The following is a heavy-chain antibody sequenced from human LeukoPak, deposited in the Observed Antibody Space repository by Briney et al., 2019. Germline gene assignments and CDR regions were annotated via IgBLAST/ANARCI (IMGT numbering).Heavy chain of an antibody. Sequence: GGSLRLSCAASGFTFSSYGMHWVRQAPGKGLEWVAFIRYDGNEYYADSVKGRFTISRDSSENTLYLQLNSLRTDDTAIYYCAKDLDQQLVRRWFDPWGQGTLVTVSS. V-gene: IGHV3-30*02. D-gene: IGHD6-13*01. J-gene: IGHJ5*02. CDR2: IRYDGNE. CDR3: AKDLDQQLVRRWFDP. CDR1: GFTFSSYG.